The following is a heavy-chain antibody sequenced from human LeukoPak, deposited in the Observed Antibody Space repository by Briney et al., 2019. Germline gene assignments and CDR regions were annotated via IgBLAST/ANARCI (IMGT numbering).Heavy chain of an antibody. Sequence: ASVKVSCKVSGYTLTELSIHWVRQVPGKGLEWMGDEDGEDGEAIYAQKFQGRVTMTEDTSTDTAYMDLSSLKSEDTAVYFCASIDLDSWGQGTLVTVSS. J-gene: IGHJ4*02. D-gene: IGHD3-22*01. CDR2: EDGEDGEA. CDR3: ASIDLDS. CDR1: GYTLTELS. V-gene: IGHV1-24*01.